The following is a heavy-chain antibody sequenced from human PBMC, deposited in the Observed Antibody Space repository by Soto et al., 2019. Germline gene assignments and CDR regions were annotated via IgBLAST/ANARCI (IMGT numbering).Heavy chain of an antibody. Sequence: PSESLSLTCRVSGYSISRGNYWGWIRQPPGKGLEWIGSIYQSGSTYYNPSLRRRATISVDTYKNQFYLTLSSVTAADTAVYYCHRDGTCGDYDSDWAQGTLVTVSS. D-gene: IGHD4-17*01. CDR2: IYQSGST. CDR3: HRDGTCGDYDSD. V-gene: IGHV4-38-2*02. CDR1: GYSISRGNY. J-gene: IGHJ4*02.